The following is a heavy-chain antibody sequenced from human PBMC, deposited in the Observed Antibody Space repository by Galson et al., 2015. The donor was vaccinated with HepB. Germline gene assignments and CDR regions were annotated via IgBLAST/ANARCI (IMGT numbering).Heavy chain of an antibody. CDR3: ARGALSLDL. V-gene: IGHV3-7*01. CDR1: GFTFSSYW. J-gene: IGHJ2*01. Sequence: SLRLSCAASGFTFSSYWMTWVRQAPGKGLEWVANINQDGSEKHHVDSVKGRFTISRDNAKSSLYLQMSSLRVEDTAVYSCARGALSLDLWGRGTLVTVSS. CDR2: INQDGSEK.